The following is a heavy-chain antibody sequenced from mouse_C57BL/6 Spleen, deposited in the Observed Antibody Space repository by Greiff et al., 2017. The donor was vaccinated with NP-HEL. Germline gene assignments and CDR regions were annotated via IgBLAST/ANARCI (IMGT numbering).Heavy chain of an antibody. CDR1: GYTFTDYA. J-gene: IGHJ2*01. D-gene: IGHD1-1*01. CDR2: ISTYYGDA. CDR3: ARKGITTIVAKGFDY. Sequence: VQLQQSGPELVRPGVSVKISCKGSGYTFTDYAMHWVKQSHAKSLEWIGVISTYYGDASYNQKFKDKATMTADKSSSTAYMQLARLTSEDSAVYYCARKGITTIVAKGFDYWGQGTTLTVSS. V-gene: IGHV1-67*01.